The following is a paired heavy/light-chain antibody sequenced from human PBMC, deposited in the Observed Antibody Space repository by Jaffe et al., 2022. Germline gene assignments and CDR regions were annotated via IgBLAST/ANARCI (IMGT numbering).Heavy chain of an antibody. J-gene: IGHJ4*02. CDR1: GFIFSDYY. Sequence: EVQLVESGGGLVQPGGSLRISCVASGFIFSDYYMTWVRQAPGKGLEWVGRSANKGDNYITNYAASVKGRFTISRDASGNSLHLLMNSLKIEDTAVYYCVRENWYYYQYWGQGTLVTVSP. V-gene: IGHV3-72*01. CDR3: VRENWYYYQY. CDR2: SANKGDNYIT. D-gene: IGHD3-10*01.
Light chain of an antibody. J-gene: IGLJ2*01. CDR2: GNT. Sequence: QSVLTQPPSVSGAPGQRVTMSCTGSSPNIGASSDVHWYQQLPGKAPKLLIFGNTNRPSGVPDRFSGSKSGTSASLAITGLQAEDEADYYCQSYDSSLSASVFGGGTKLTVL. V-gene: IGLV1-40*01. CDR1: SPNIGASSD. CDR3: QSYDSSLSASV.